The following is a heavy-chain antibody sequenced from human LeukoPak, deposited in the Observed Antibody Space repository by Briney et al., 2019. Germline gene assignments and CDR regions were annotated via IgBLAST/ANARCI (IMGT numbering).Heavy chain of an antibody. CDR2: INHSGST. J-gene: IGHJ4*02. D-gene: IGHD3-3*01. V-gene: IGHV4-34*01. CDR3: ARGRKVLRFLEWLFYDY. Sequence: SETLSLTCAFYGGSFSGYYWSWIRQPPGKGLEWIGEINHSGSTNYNPSLKSRVTISVDTSKNQFSLKLSSVTAADTAVYYCARGRKVLRFLEWLFYDYWGQGTLVTVSS. CDR1: GGSFSGYY.